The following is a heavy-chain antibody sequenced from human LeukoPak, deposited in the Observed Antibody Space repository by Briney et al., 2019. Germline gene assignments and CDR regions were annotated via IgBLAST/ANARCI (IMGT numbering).Heavy chain of an antibody. CDR1: GYTFTGYY. J-gene: IGHJ4*02. CDR3: ARAAGGWLLYYLVY. CDR2: INPNSGGT. Sequence: ASVKVSCTASGYTFTGYYMHWVRQAPGQGLEWMGWINPNSGGTNYAQKFQGRVTMTRDTSISTAYMELSRLRSDDTAVYYCARAAGGWLLYYLVYWGQGTLVTVSS. V-gene: IGHV1-2*02. D-gene: IGHD3-9*01.